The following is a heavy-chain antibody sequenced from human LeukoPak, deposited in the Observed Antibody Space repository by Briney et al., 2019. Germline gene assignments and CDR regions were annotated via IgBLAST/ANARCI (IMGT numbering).Heavy chain of an antibody. CDR3: ARDSALLNNGDWYGGSDY. V-gene: IGHV1-18*01. D-gene: IGHD4-17*01. CDR2: MSALNGNT. CDR1: GYTFTNYG. Sequence: ASVKVSCKASGYTFTNYGISWVRQAPGQGLEWMGWMSALNGNTNYQHKFQGRVTMTTDASKNTAYMELRSLRSDDTAMYYCARDSALLNNGDWYGGSDYWGQGTLVTVSS. J-gene: IGHJ4*02.